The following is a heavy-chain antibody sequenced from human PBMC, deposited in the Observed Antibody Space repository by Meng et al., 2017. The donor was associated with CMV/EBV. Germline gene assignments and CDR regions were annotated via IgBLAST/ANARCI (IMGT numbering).Heavy chain of an antibody. CDR2: ISWNSGSI. Sequence: GGSLRLSCAASGFTFDDYAMHWVRQAPGKGLEWVSGISWNSGSIGYADSVKGRFTISRDNAKNSLYLQMNSLRAEDTALYYCARDCSSTSCYSDNYWGQGTLVTVSS. CDR3: ARDCSSTSCYSDNY. D-gene: IGHD2-2*01. V-gene: IGHV3-9*01. CDR1: GFTFDDYA. J-gene: IGHJ4*02.